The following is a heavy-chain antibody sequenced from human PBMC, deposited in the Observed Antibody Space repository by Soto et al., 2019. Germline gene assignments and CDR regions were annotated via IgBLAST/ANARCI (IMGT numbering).Heavy chain of an antibody. V-gene: IGHV3-66*01. CDR1: GFTVSSKY. Sequence: GGSLRLSCAASGFTVSSKYMSWVRQAPGKGLEWVSLIQSGGPTYYADSVKGRFTISRDTSENTLHLQMDSLRAEDTAVYYCARDDVLGDGGRCYGVPLDVGGKGTRVTAS. J-gene: IGHJ6*03. D-gene: IGHD2-15*01. CDR3: ARDDVLGDGGRCYGVPLDV. CDR2: IQSGGPT.